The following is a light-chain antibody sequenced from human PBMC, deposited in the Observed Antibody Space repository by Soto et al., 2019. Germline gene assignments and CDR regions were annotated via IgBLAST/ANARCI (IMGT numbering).Light chain of an antibody. V-gene: IGKV3-20*01. Sequence: EIVLTQSPGTLSLSPGERATLSCRASQSVSSSYLAWYQQKPGQAPRLLIYGASSRATGIPDRFSGSGSGTDFTLTISRLEPEDFAVYYCQQYSRSPKTFRPGTMV. CDR1: QSVSSSY. CDR2: GAS. J-gene: IGKJ1*01. CDR3: QQYSRSPKT.